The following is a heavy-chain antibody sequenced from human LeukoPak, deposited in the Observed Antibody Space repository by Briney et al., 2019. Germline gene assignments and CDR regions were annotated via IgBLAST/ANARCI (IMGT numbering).Heavy chain of an antibody. Sequence: GGSLRLSCAASGFTFSDYYMSWIRQAPGKGLEWVSYISSSGSTIYYADSVKGRFTISRDNAKNSLYLQMNSLRAEDTAVYYCAKSHSLEYRGYFDYWGQGTLVTVSS. V-gene: IGHV3-11*01. CDR3: AKSHSLEYRGYFDY. D-gene: IGHD2/OR15-2a*01. CDR1: GFTFSDYY. J-gene: IGHJ4*02. CDR2: ISSSGSTI.